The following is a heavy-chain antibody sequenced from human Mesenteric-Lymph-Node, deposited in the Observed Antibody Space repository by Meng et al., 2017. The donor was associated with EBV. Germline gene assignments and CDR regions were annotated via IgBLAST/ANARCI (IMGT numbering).Heavy chain of an antibody. Sequence: QINLQESCPTLVKPTQPLTRTCTFSGVSLSSSGVGVGWFRQPPGKALEWLALIYWDDDKRYSPSLKSRLTITKDTSKNQVVLTMTNMDPVDTATYYCAHRATGYFDYWGQGTLVTVSS. CDR1: GVSLSSSGVG. D-gene: IGHD5-12*01. V-gene: IGHV2-5*02. CDR3: AHRATGYFDY. J-gene: IGHJ4*02. CDR2: IYWDDDK.